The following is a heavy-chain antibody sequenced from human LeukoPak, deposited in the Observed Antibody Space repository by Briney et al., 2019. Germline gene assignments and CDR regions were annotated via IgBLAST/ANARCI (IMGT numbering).Heavy chain of an antibody. V-gene: IGHV3-49*04. J-gene: IGHJ4*02. CDR1: GFTFSRYS. CDR2: IRSKAYGGTT. D-gene: IGHD5-12*01. Sequence: GGSLRLSCAASGFTFSRYSMNWVRQAPGKGLEWVGFIRSKAYGGTTEYAASVKGRFTISRDDSKSIAYLQMNSLKTEDTAVYYCTRGIVATIGDYWGQGTLVTVSS. CDR3: TRGIVATIGDY.